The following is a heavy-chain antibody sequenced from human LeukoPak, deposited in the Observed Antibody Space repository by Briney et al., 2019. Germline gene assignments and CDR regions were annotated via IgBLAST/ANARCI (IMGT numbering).Heavy chain of an antibody. J-gene: IGHJ4*02. Sequence: GASLRLSCAASGFTFSSYAMSWVRQAPGKGLEWVSGISGSGGSTYYADSVKGRFTISRDNSKNTLYLQMNSLRAEDTAVYYCAKDSAYSSGWYYFDPWGQGILVTVSS. CDR3: AKDSAYSSGWYYFDP. V-gene: IGHV3-23*01. CDR1: GFTFSSYA. CDR2: ISGSGGST. D-gene: IGHD6-13*01.